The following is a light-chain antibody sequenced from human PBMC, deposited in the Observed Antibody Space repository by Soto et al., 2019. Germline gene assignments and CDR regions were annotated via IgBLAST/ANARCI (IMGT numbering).Light chain of an antibody. J-gene: IGLJ2*01. CDR3: GTWDSSLSAVV. CDR1: SSNIGNNY. V-gene: IGLV1-51*01. Sequence: QSVLTQPPSVSAAPGQKVTISCSGSSSNIGNNYVSWYQQLPGTAPKLLIYDNNKRPSGIPDRFSGSKSGTSATLGITGLQTGDXADYYCGTWDSSLSAVVFGGGTKLTVL. CDR2: DNN.